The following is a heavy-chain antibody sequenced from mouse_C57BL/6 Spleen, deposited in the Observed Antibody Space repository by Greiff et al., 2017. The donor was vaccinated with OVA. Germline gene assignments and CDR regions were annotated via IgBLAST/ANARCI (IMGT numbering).Heavy chain of an antibody. V-gene: IGHV7-3*01. CDR3: ARSSVYYYGSARYFDV. CDR1: GFTFTDYY. J-gene: IGHJ1*03. CDR2: IRNKANGYTT. D-gene: IGHD1-1*01. Sequence: EVKLEESGGGLVQPGGSLSLSCAASGFTFTDYYMSWVRQPPGKALEWLGFIRNKANGYTTEYSASVKGRFTISRDNSQSILYLQMNALRAEDSATYYCARSSVYYYGSARYFDVWGTGTTVTVSS.